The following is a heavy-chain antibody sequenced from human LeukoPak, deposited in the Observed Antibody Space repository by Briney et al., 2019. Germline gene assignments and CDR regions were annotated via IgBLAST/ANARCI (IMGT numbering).Heavy chain of an antibody. J-gene: IGHJ3*02. CDR2: IYYSGST. V-gene: IGHV4-59*01. D-gene: IGHD5-24*01. Sequence: SETLSLTCTVSGGSISSYYWSWIRQPPGKGLEWIGYIYYSGSTNYNPSLKSRVTISVDTSKNQFSLKLSSVTAADTAVYYCARAGDGYNPLLRAFDIWGQGTMVTVSS. CDR1: GGSISSYY. CDR3: ARAGDGYNPLLRAFDI.